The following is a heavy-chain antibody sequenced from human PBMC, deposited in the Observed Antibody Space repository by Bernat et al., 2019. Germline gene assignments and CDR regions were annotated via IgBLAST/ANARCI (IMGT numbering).Heavy chain of an antibody. D-gene: IGHD3-10*02. CDR1: FSFSSYT. V-gene: IGHV3-7*01. Sequence: FSFSSYTMSCVLQAPGKVLEWVASMKEDGSNIYYVDSVKGRFTISRDNAENSLYLQMNSLRDEDTAVYYCTRGGMFYFDFW. CDR2: MKEDGSNI. J-gene: IGHJ4*01. CDR3: TRGGMFYFDF.